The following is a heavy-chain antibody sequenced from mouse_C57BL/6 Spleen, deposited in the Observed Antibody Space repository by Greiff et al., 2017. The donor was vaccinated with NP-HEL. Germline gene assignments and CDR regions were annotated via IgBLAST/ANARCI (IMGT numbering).Heavy chain of an antibody. CDR3: ANCYDYDADYYAMDY. CDR1: GFSLTSYG. CDR2: IWRGGST. D-gene: IGHD2-4*01. V-gene: IGHV2-5*01. Sequence: VQLQQSGPGLVQPSQSLSITCTVSGFSLTSYGVHWVRQSPGKGLEWLGVIWRGGSTDYNAAFMSRLSITKDNSKSQVFFKLNSLQADDTAIYYCANCYDYDADYYAMDYWGQGTSVTVSS. J-gene: IGHJ4*01.